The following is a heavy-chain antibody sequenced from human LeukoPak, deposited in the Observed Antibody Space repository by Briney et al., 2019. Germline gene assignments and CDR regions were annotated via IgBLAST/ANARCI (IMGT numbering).Heavy chain of an antibody. CDR3: ARELTSVAAPDY. Sequence: GGSLRLSCAASGFTFSSYSMNWVRQAPGKGLEWVSSISSSSSYIYYADSVKGRFTISRDNAKNSLYLQMNSLRAEDTAVYYCARELTSVAAPDYWGQGTLVTVSS. V-gene: IGHV3-21*01. D-gene: IGHD6-19*01. CDR1: GFTFSSYS. J-gene: IGHJ4*02. CDR2: ISSSSSYI.